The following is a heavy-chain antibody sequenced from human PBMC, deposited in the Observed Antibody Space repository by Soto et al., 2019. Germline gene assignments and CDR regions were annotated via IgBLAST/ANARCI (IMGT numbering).Heavy chain of an antibody. J-gene: IGHJ3*02. V-gene: IGHV3-48*01. Sequence: GGSLRLSCAASAFSFSSYSMNWVRQAPGKGLEWVSYIGSTSSIIKYVDSVEGRFTISRDNAKDSLYLQMNSLRAEDTAVYYCARDRLYAFDMWGQGTMVTVSS. CDR1: AFSFSSYS. CDR3: ARDRLYAFDM. D-gene: IGHD2-2*02. CDR2: IGSTSSII.